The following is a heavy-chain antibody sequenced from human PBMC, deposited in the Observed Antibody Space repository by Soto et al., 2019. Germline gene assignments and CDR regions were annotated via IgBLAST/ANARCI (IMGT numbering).Heavy chain of an antibody. D-gene: IGHD3-3*01. CDR2: IVVGSGNT. Sequence: ASVKVSCKASGFTFTSSTVQWVRQARGQRLEWIGWIVVGSGNTIYAQMFQERLSITRDISTSTAYMELSSLTTEDTAVYYCAAPGDFWSGYYSAFDYWGQGALVTVSS. V-gene: IGHV1-58*01. CDR3: AAPGDFWSGYYSAFDY. J-gene: IGHJ4*02. CDR1: GFTFTSST.